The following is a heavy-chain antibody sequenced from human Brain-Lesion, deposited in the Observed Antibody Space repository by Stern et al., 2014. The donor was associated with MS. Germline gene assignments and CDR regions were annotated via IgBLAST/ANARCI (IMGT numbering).Heavy chain of an antibody. CDR1: GFTFGSCA. CDR2: VSYDGSNK. J-gene: IGHJ5*02. V-gene: IGHV3-30*18. Sequence: VHLVESGGGVVQPGRPLRLSCVASGFTFGSCAMHWVRQAPGKGLEWVAGVSYDGSNKYYADSVKGRFTISRDNSQNTLYMQMSSLRPEDTAVYYCAKDRQYLTYFFDHWGQGSLVTASS. D-gene: IGHD2/OR15-2a*01. CDR3: AKDRQYLTYFFDH.